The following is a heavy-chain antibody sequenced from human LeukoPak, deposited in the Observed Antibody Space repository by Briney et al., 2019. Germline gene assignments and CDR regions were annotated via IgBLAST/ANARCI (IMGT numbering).Heavy chain of an antibody. V-gene: IGHV4-59*01. CDR3: ARLNYYDSSGYRVSAFDI. CDR1: GGSISSYY. CDR2: VYYRGSP. Sequence: SETLSLTCTVSGGSISSYYWSWIRQPPGQGQEWIGYVYYRGSPNYNPSLMGRVTIAVDTSKNQCSLKLSSVTAADTGVYYCARLNYYDSSGYRVSAFDIWGQGTMVTVSS. J-gene: IGHJ3*02. D-gene: IGHD3-22*01.